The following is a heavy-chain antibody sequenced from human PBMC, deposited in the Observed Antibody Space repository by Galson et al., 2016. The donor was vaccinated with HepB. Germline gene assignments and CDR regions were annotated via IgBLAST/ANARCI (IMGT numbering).Heavy chain of an antibody. V-gene: IGHV6-1*01. J-gene: IGHJ4*02. CDR2: TYYRSKWYN. CDR3: AREALHSSGWFALIDS. CDR1: GDSVSSNSAL. D-gene: IGHD6-19*01. Sequence: CAISGDSVSSNSALWNWIRQSPSRGLEWLGRTYYRSKWYNDYAVSVKSRISIKPDTSKNQFSLQLNSVTPEDTALYYCAREALHSSGWFALIDSWGQGTLVTVSS.